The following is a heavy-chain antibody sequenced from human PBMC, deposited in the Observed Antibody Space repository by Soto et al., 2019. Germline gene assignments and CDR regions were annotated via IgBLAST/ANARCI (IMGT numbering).Heavy chain of an antibody. J-gene: IGHJ6*02. CDR2: ISYDGSNK. CDR1: GFTFSSYA. Sequence: GGSLRLSCAASGFTFSSYAMHWVRQAPGKGLEWVAVISYDGSNKYYADSVKGRFTISRDNSKNTLYLQMNSLRAEDTAVYYCARRHSVGIYYYYGMDVWGQGTTVTVSS. V-gene: IGHV3-30-3*01. CDR3: ARRHSVGIYYYYGMDV. D-gene: IGHD2-21*01.